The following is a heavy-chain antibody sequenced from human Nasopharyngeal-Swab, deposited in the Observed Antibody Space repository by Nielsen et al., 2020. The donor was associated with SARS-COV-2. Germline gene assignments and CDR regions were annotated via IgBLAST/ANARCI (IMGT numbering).Heavy chain of an antibody. CDR1: GGSISSYY. J-gene: IGHJ5*02. D-gene: IGHD6-13*01. CDR2: IYYSGST. CDR3: ARDGIRAAAGLGMGWFDP. V-gene: IGHV4-59*12. Sequence: SETLSLTCTVSGGSISSYYWSWIRQPPGKGLEWIGYIYYSGSTNYNPSLKSRVTISVDTSKNQFSLKLSSVTAADTAVYYCARDGIRAAAGLGMGWFDPWGQGTLVTVSS.